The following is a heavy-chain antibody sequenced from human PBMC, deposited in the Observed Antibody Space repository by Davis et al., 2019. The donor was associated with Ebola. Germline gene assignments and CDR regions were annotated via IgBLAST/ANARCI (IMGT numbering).Heavy chain of an antibody. V-gene: IGHV3-30*03. CDR1: GFTFSSYG. D-gene: IGHD4-11*01. CDR3: ARDGGTVTTNYYYYYGMDV. J-gene: IGHJ6*02. CDR2: ISYDGSNK. Sequence: SLKISCAASGFTFSSYGMHWVRQAPGKGLEWVAVISYDGSNKYYADSVKGRFTISRDNSKNTLYLQMNSLRAEDTAVYYCARDGGTVTTNYYYYYGMDVWGQGTTVTVSS.